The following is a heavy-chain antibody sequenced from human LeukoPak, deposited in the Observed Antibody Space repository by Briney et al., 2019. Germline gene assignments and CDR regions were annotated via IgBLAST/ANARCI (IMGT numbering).Heavy chain of an antibody. CDR1: GFTFSDYY. CDR2: ISSSGSTI. V-gene: IGHV3-11*04. J-gene: IGHJ3*02. Sequence: GGSLRLSCAASGFTFSDYYMSWIRQAPGKGLEWVSYISSSGSTIYYADSVKGRFTISRDNAKNSLYLQMNSLRAEDTAVYYCARSEKPLTGWYAFDIWGQGTMVTVSS. CDR3: ARSEKPLTGWYAFDI. D-gene: IGHD3-9*01.